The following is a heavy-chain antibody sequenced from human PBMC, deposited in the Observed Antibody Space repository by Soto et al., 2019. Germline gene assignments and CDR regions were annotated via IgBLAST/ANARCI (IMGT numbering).Heavy chain of an antibody. CDR3: ARDASYDSLWSGYYPSRNGMDV. J-gene: IGHJ6*02. CDR2: IWYDGSNK. V-gene: IGHV3-33*01. D-gene: IGHD3-3*01. Sequence: QVQVVESGGGVVQPGRSLRLSCAASGFTFSSFGMHWVRQAPGKGLEWVSLIWYDGSNKSYGDSVKGRFTISRDNSRNKVDLQMNSLRAADTAVYYCARDASYDSLWSGYYPSRNGMDVWGQGTTVTVSS. CDR1: GFTFSSFG.